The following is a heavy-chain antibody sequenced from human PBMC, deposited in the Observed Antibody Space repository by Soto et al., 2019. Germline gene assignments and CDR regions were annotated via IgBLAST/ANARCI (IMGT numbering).Heavy chain of an antibody. Sequence: QVQLVESGGGVVQPGRSLRLSCAASGFTFSSYGMHWVRQAPGKGLEWVAVIWYDGSNKYYADSVKGRFTISRDNSKNTLYLQMKSLGAEDTGVYYCASGLVDGDYYYYGMDVWGQGTTVTVSS. CDR2: IWYDGSNK. D-gene: IGHD2-21*01. V-gene: IGHV3-33*01. CDR1: GFTFSSYG. CDR3: ASGLVDGDYYYYGMDV. J-gene: IGHJ6*02.